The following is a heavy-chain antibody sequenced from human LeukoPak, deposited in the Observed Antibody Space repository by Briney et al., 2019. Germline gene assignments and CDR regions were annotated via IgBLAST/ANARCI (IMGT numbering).Heavy chain of an antibody. CDR3: ARDGRSNPAIGVE. CDR1: GDSISSSGYY. D-gene: IGHD6-19*01. V-gene: IGHV4-39*07. CDR2: IYYGGTS. Sequence: KPSETPSLTCTVSGDSISSSGYYWGWIRQSPAKGLEWIGSIYYGGTSYYNPSLKSRVTISVDTSKNQFSLKLSSVTAADTAVYYCARDGRSNPAIGVEWGQGTRLTVSS. J-gene: IGHJ4*02.